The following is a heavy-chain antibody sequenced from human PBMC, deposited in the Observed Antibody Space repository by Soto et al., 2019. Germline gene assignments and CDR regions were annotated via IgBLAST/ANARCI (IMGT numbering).Heavy chain of an antibody. CDR3: ASDPTTGLDY. CDR1: GFAFSSYW. J-gene: IGHJ4*02. CDR2: INSDGSDT. V-gene: IGHV3-74*01. D-gene: IGHD1-1*01. Sequence: QLVESGGDSVQTGGSLRLSCAASGFAFSSYWMHWVRQAPGKGLVWVSRINSDGSDTGYADSVKGRFIISRDNAKSTLFLQMHNLRAEDTALYYCASDPTTGLDYWGQGTLVTVSS.